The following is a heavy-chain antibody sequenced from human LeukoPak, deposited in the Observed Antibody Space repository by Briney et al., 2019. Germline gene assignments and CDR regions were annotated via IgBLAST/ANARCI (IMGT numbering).Heavy chain of an antibody. V-gene: IGHV3-7*01. Sequence: GGSLRLSCAASGFTVSSSYMSWVRQAPGKGLEWVANIKQDGSEKYYVDSVKGRFTISRDNAKNSLYLQMNSLRAEDTAVYYCARAASGDYVWGSYLYYFDYWGQGTLVTVSS. CDR1: GFTVSSSY. D-gene: IGHD3-16*02. CDR3: ARAASGDYVWGSYLYYFDY. CDR2: IKQDGSEK. J-gene: IGHJ4*02.